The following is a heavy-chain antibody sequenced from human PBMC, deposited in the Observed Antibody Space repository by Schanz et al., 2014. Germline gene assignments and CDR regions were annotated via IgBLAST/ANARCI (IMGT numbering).Heavy chain of an antibody. CDR1: GFAFSSYG. J-gene: IGHJ4*02. CDR2: IGVDGTTT. D-gene: IGHD3-10*01. CDR3: ARWGFGELSYFDY. V-gene: IGHV3-23*01. Sequence: EVQLLESGGGLVQPGGSLRLSCLASGFAFSSYGMNWLRQAPGKGLEWVSDIGVDGTTTYYADSVKGRFTISRDNSKNTLYLQMNSLRPEDTAVYYCARWGFGELSYFDYWGQGTLVTVSS.